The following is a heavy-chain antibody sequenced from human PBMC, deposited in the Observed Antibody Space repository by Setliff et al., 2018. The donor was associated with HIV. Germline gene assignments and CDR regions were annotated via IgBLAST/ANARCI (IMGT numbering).Heavy chain of an antibody. V-gene: IGHV7-4-1*02. CDR2: INTDTGNP. CDR1: GYSFTSYA. CDR3: ARGGVTYYDILTGSSMDV. Sequence: ASVKVSCKASGYSFTSYAMNWVRQAPGQGLEWMGWINTDTGNPTYAQGFTGRFVFSLDTSVSTAYLQITSLKAEDTAVYYCARGGVTYYDILTGSSMDVWGQGTTVTVSS. J-gene: IGHJ6*02. D-gene: IGHD3-9*01.